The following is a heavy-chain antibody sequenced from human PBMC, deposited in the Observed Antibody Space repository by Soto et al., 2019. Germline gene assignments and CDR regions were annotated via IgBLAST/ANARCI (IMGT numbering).Heavy chain of an antibody. Sequence: PGGSLRLSCAASGFTFSSYGMHWVRQAPGKGLEWVAVIWYDGSNKYYADSVKGRFTISRDNSKNTLYLQMNSLRAEDTAVYYCARDPVRFLEWLGLDGMDVWGQGTTVTAP. CDR1: GFTFSSYG. CDR2: IWYDGSNK. CDR3: ARDPVRFLEWLGLDGMDV. D-gene: IGHD3-3*01. V-gene: IGHV3-33*01. J-gene: IGHJ6*02.